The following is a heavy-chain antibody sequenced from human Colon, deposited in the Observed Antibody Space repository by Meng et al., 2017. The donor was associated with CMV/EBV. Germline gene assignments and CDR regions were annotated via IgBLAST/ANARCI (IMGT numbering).Heavy chain of an antibody. CDR2: KSFDGSIE. J-gene: IGHJ4*02. Sequence: GESLKISCEGFGFIFSAYAMHWVRQAPGKGLEWLAVKSFDGSIEYHADSVKGRFFISRDNSKSTVYLQMDSLRSDDTAVYYCARDRLGGIDYWGQGTLVTVSS. CDR1: GFIFSAYA. D-gene: IGHD3-16*01. CDR3: ARDRLGGIDY. V-gene: IGHV3-30-3*01.